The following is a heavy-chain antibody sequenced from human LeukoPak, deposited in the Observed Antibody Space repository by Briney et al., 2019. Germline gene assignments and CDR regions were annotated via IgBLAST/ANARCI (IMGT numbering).Heavy chain of an antibody. D-gene: IGHD3-10*01. Sequence: ASVKVSCKASGYTFTRYAMNWFRQAPGQGLEWMGWINTNTGNPTYAQGFTGRFVFSLDTSVSTAYLQISSLKAEDTAVYYCARAREGYYYGSGRPYYFDYWGQGILVTVSS. CDR3: ARAREGYYYGSGRPYYFDY. V-gene: IGHV7-4-1*02. CDR1: GYTFTRYA. CDR2: INTNTGNP. J-gene: IGHJ4*02.